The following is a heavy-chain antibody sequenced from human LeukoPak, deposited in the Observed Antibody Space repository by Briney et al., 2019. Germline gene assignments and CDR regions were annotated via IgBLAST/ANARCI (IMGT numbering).Heavy chain of an antibody. Sequence: SETLSLTCTVSGGSISSYYWSWIRQPPGKGLEWIGYIYYSGSTNYNPSLKSRVTISVDTSKNQFSLKLSSVTAADTAVYYCATSYYYGSGIGSDWGQGTLVTVSS. CDR3: ATSYYYGSGIGSD. D-gene: IGHD3-10*01. V-gene: IGHV4-59*08. CDR2: IYYSGST. J-gene: IGHJ4*02. CDR1: GGSISSYY.